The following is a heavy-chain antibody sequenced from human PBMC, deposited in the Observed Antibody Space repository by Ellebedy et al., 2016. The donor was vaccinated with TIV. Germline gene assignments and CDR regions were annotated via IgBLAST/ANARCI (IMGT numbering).Heavy chain of an antibody. CDR1: GLTFSSFA. Sequence: GGSLRLSCAASGLTFSSFAMSWVRQAPGKGLEWVSSISRTGAYKYYAGSGKGRFTISRDNAWSSLYLQMSSLRAEDTAVYYCARALVTLSGVSFNRADGMDVWGQGTTVTVSS. V-gene: IGHV3-21*01. CDR3: ARALVTLSGVSFNRADGMDV. CDR2: ISRTGAYK. D-gene: IGHD2-8*01. J-gene: IGHJ6*02.